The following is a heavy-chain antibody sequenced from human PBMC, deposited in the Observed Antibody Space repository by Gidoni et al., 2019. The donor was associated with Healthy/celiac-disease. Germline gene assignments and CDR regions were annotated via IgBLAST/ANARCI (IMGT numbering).Heavy chain of an antibody. D-gene: IGHD3-10*01. V-gene: IGHV3-23*01. CDR1: GFTFSSYA. Sequence: EVQLLESGGGLVQPGGSLRLSCAASGFTFSSYAMSWVRQAPGKGLEWFSAISGSGGSTYYADSVKGRFTISRDNSKNTLYLQMNSLRAEDTAVYYCAKKPSYGSGSYYYYYMDVWGKGTTVTVSS. CDR2: ISGSGGST. J-gene: IGHJ6*03. CDR3: AKKPSYGSGSYYYYYMDV.